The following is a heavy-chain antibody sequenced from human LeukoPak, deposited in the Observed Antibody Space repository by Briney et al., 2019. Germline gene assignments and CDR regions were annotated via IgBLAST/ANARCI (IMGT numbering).Heavy chain of an antibody. D-gene: IGHD3-9*01. Sequence: TGGSLRLSCAASGFTFSSYSMTWVRQAPGKGLEWVSSISSSSSYIYYADSVKGRFTISRDNAKNSLYLQMNSLRAEDTAVYYCARDEGQGYYDILTGYLHYWGQGTLVTVSS. CDR1: GFTFSSYS. CDR3: ARDEGQGYYDILTGYLHY. V-gene: IGHV3-21*01. J-gene: IGHJ4*02. CDR2: ISSSSSYI.